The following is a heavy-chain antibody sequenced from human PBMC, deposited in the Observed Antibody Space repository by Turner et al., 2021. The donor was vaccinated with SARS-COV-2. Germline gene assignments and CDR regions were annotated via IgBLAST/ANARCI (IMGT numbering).Heavy chain of an antibody. Sequence: EVQLLESGGGLVQPGGSLKLSCAASGFTFSSYAMSWVRQPPGKGLEWVSGIHVSGDTSYYADSVRGRFTISRDNSKNTLCLQMNSLRAEDTAVYYCEKDHEATRGHFDYWGQGTLITVSS. D-gene: IGHD5-12*01. CDR1: GFTFSSYA. V-gene: IGHV3-23*01. J-gene: IGHJ4*02. CDR2: IHVSGDTS. CDR3: EKDHEATRGHFDY.